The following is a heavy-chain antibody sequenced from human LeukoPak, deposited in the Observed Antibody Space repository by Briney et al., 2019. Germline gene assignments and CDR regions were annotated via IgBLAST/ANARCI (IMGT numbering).Heavy chain of an antibody. D-gene: IGHD3-22*01. CDR1: GGSVSSGSYY. CDR3: ARGSLTYYDSSGYYYRAFDI. Sequence: SETLSLTCTVSGGSVSSGSYYWSWIRQPPGKGLEWIGYISYSGSTNYNPSLMSRVTISVDTSKKQFSLKLSSVTAADTAVYYCARGSLTYYDSSGYYYRAFDIWGQGTMVTVSS. J-gene: IGHJ3*02. CDR2: ISYSGST. V-gene: IGHV4-61*01.